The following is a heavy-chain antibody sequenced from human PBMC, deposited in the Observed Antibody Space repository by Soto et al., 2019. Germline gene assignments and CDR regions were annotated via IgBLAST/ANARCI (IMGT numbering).Heavy chain of an antibody. CDR2: IFDNGDV. J-gene: IGHJ4*02. CDR1: GVSSTSFY. D-gene: IGHD3-16*01. Sequence: SETLSLTCTVSGVSSTSFYWSCLRQSPGKGLEWIGYIFDNGDVKYNPSLMSRLTMSIDMSKNEFSLRLKSVTAADTAMYYCARGWGSKWYYFDSWGEGTLVTVSS. V-gene: IGHV4-59*13. CDR3: ARGWGSKWYYFDS.